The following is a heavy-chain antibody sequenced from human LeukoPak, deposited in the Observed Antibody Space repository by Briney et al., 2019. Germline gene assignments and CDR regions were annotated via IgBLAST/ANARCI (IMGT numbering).Heavy chain of an antibody. Sequence: ASVKVSCKVSGYTLTELSMHWVRQAPGKGLEWMGGFDPEDGETIYAQRFQGRVTMTEDTSTDTAYMELSSLRSEDTAVYYCARAYSGSYDFDYWGQGTLVTVSS. CDR1: GYTLTELS. J-gene: IGHJ4*02. CDR3: ARAYSGSYDFDY. V-gene: IGHV1-24*01. D-gene: IGHD1-26*01. CDR2: FDPEDGET.